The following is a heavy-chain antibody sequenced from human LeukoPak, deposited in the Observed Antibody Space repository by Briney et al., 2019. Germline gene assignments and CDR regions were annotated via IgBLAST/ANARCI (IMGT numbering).Heavy chain of an antibody. V-gene: IGHV3-48*02. CDR1: GFIFSSFN. CDR2: ISTTGGDM. CDR3: ATSVV. Sequence: GGSLRLSRAASGFIFSSFNMNWVRQVPGKGLEWISHISTTGGDMYYADSVKGRFTISRDNAKNSLYLQMNNLRDEDTAIYYCATSVVRGQGTLVTVSA. J-gene: IGHJ4*02.